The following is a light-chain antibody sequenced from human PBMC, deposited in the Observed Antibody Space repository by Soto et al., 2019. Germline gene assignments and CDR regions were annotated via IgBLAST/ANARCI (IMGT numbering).Light chain of an antibody. J-gene: IGKJ1*01. CDR2: AAS. Sequence: IRVSQSPSSVSASVGDRVTITCRASQSISSYLNWYQQKPGKAPKLLIYAASSLQSGVPSRFSGSGSGTEFTLTISSLQPDDFATYYCQQYNSYPWTFAQGTKVDIK. V-gene: IGKV1-39*01. CDR3: QQYNSYPWT. CDR1: QSISSY.